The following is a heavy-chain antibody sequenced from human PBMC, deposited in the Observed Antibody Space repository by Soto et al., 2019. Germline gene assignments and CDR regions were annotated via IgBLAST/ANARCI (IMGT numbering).Heavy chain of an antibody. CDR1: GGSISSDY. V-gene: IGHV4-59*01. CDR2: IHYSGST. J-gene: IGHJ5*02. Sequence: PSETQSLTCTASGGSISSDYWTWIRQPPGKGLEWIGYIHYSGSTNYNPSLKSRVTISVDTSKNQFSLKMSSVTAADTAVYYCAREGSCSSSSCYPSRWFDPWGQGTLVTVSS. CDR3: AREGSCSSSSCYPSRWFDP. D-gene: IGHD2-2*01.